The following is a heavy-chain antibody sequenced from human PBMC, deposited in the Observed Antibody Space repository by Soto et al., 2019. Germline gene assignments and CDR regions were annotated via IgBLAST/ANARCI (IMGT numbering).Heavy chain of an antibody. CDR2: ITPSSAST. CDR1: GFTFSSYG. Sequence: GGSLRLSCAASGFTFSSYGMSWVRQAPGKGLEWVSVITPSSASTFYADSVKGRFSISRDNSKNMLYLQMNSLRAEDTAVYYCARVSLGTVVVTAIPSYYYGMDVWGQGTTVTVSS. V-gene: IGHV3-23*01. D-gene: IGHD2-21*02. J-gene: IGHJ6*02. CDR3: ARVSLGTVVVTAIPSYYYGMDV.